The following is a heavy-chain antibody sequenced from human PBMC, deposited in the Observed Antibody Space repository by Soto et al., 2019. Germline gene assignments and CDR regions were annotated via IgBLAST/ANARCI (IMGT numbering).Heavy chain of an antibody. CDR3: AKDSTRYCTNGVCPYGMDV. Sequence: QVQLVESGGGVVQPGRSLRLSCAASGFTFSSYGMHWVRQAPGKGLEWVAVISYDGSNKYYADSVKGRFTISRDNSKNTLYLQMNSLRAADTAVYYCAKDSTRYCTNGVCPYGMDVWGQGTTVTVSS. J-gene: IGHJ6*02. CDR2: ISYDGSNK. CDR1: GFTFSSYG. V-gene: IGHV3-30*18. D-gene: IGHD2-8*01.